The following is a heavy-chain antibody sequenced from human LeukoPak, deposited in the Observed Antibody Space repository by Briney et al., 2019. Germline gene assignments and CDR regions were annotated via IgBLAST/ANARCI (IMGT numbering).Heavy chain of an antibody. CDR3: ARGRSELLYSNWFDP. CDR1: GGSFCGYY. V-gene: IGHV4-34*01. CDR2: INHSGST. Sequence: SETLSLTCAVYGGSFCGYYWSWIRQPPGKGLEWIGEINHSGSTNYNPSLKSRVTISVDTSKNQFSLKLSSVTAADTAVYYCARGRSELLYSNWFDPWGQGTLVTVSS. D-gene: IGHD3-10*01. J-gene: IGHJ5*02.